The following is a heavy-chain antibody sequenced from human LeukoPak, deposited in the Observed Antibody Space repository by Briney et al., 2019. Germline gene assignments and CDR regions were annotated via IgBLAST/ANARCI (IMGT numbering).Heavy chain of an antibody. D-gene: IGHD3-16*02. Sequence: SETLSLTCAVYGGSFSGYYWSWIRQPPGKGLEWIGEINHSGSTNYNPSLKSRVTISVDTSKNQFSLKLSSVTAADTAVYYCARRIIWGSYRPNFDYWGQGTLVTVSS. J-gene: IGHJ4*02. CDR1: GGSFSGYY. CDR3: ARRIIWGSYRPNFDY. V-gene: IGHV4-34*01. CDR2: INHSGST.